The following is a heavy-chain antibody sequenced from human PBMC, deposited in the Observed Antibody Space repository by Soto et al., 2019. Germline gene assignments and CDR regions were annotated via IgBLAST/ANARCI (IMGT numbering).Heavy chain of an antibody. CDR3: AHSLYYDILPGYSSRWFDP. D-gene: IGHD3-9*01. V-gene: IGHV2-5*01. J-gene: IGHJ5*02. Sequence: SGPTLVNPTQTLTLTCTFSGFSLSTSGVGVGWIRQPPGKALEWLALIYWNDDKRYSPSLKSRLTITKDTSKNQVVLTMTNMDPVDTATYYYAHSLYYDILPGYSSRWFDPWGQGTLVTVSS. CDR1: GFSLSTSGVG. CDR2: IYWNDDK.